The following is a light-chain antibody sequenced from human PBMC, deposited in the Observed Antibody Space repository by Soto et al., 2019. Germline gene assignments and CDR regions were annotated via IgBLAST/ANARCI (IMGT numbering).Light chain of an antibody. CDR1: SSNIGAGYD. CDR3: SLNGVV. V-gene: IGLV1-40*01. CDR2: GNN. J-gene: IGLJ2*01. Sequence: QSVLTQPPSVSGAPGQRVTISCTGSSSNIGAGYDVHWYQQLPGTAPKLLIYGNNNRPSGVPDRFSGSKSGTSASLAITGXXXXXXXXYYSSLNGVVFGGGTKX.